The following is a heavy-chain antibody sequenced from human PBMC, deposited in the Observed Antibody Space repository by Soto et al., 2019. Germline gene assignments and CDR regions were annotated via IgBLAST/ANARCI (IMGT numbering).Heavy chain of an antibody. CDR3: ARDQGAPGGIAALRSPLYGMDV. D-gene: IGHD6-6*01. Sequence: PSQTLSLTCAISGDSVSSNSAAWNWIRQSPSRGLEWLGRTYYRSKWYNDYAVSVKSRITINPDTSKNQFSLQLNSVTPEDTAVYYCARDQGAPGGIAALRSPLYGMDVWGQGTTVTVSS. CDR2: TYYRSKWYN. V-gene: IGHV6-1*01. CDR1: GDSVSSNSAA. J-gene: IGHJ6*02.